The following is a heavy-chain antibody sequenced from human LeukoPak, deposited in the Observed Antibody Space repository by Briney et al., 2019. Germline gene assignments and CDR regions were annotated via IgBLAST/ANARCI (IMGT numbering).Heavy chain of an antibody. Sequence: PSETLSLTCAVSGYSISSSNWWGWIRQPPGKGLEWIGYIYYSGTTNYNPSLKSRATMSVDTSKNQFSLKLSSVTALDTAVYYCARKIASVGCFDYWGQGTLVTVSS. CDR3: ARKIASVGCFDY. J-gene: IGHJ4*02. CDR1: GYSISSSNW. CDR2: IYYSGTT. V-gene: IGHV4-28*06. D-gene: IGHD6-13*01.